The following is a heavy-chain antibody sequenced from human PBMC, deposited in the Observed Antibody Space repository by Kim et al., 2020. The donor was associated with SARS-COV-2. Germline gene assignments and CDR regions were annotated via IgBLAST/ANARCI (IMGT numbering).Heavy chain of an antibody. J-gene: IGHJ4*02. CDR3: AHIRIAAAIYFDY. Sequence: YNPYLKSRLTITKDTSTNQVVLTMTNMDPVDTATYYCAHIRIAAAIYFDYWGQGTLVTVSS. D-gene: IGHD6-13*01. V-gene: IGHV2-5*01.